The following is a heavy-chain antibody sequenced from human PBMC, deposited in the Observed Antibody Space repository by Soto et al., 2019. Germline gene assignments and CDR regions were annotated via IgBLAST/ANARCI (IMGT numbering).Heavy chain of an antibody. CDR2: INQDGSVK. CDR3: ASPAKSSHWCYEH. Sequence: EVQLVESGGGLVQPGGSLRLSCAASGYTFGNYWLSWVRQAPGKGLEWVANINQDGSVKNYVDSVEGRFTISRDNAKNSLYLQMNSLRAEDTAVYYCASPAKSSHWCYEHWGQGTLVTVSS. J-gene: IGHJ1*01. CDR1: GYTFGNYW. V-gene: IGHV3-7*01. D-gene: IGHD6-13*01.